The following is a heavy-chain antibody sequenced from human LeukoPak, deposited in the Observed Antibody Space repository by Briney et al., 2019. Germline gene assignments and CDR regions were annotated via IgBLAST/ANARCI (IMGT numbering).Heavy chain of an antibody. J-gene: IGHJ4*02. Sequence: GGSLRLSCSASGFTFSSYWMSWVRQAPGKGLEWVANMKQDGSEKYYVDSVKGRFTISRDNAKNSLYLEMNSLRAEDTAMFYCARDRRDGYNVLDYWGQGTLVTVSS. D-gene: IGHD5-24*01. CDR3: ARDRRDGYNVLDY. V-gene: IGHV3-7*01. CDR2: MKQDGSEK. CDR1: GFTFSSYW.